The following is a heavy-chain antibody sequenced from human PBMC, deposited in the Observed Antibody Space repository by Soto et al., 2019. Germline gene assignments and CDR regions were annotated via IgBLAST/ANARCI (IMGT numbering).Heavy chain of an antibody. V-gene: IGHV1-8*01. J-gene: IGHJ6*02. CDR2: MNPNSGNT. Sequence: ASVKVSCKASGYTFTSYDINWVRQATGQGLEWMGWMNPNSGNTGYAQKFQGRVTMTRNTSISTAYMELSSLRSEDTAVYYCAREGEFFYDHHGMDVWGQGTTVTVSS. CDR1: GYTFTSYD. D-gene: IGHD3-16*01. CDR3: AREGEFFYDHHGMDV.